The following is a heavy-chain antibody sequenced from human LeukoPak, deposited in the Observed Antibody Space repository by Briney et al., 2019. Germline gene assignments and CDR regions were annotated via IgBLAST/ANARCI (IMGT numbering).Heavy chain of an antibody. CDR3: ARERFIAVALTYFDP. V-gene: IGHV4-61*02. CDR1: GGSISSGSYY. D-gene: IGHD6-19*01. CDR2: IYTSGST. J-gene: IGHJ2*01. Sequence: SETLSLTCTVSGGSISSGSYYWSWIRQPAGKGLEWIGRIYTSGSTNYNPSLKSRVTISVDTSKNQFSLKLSSVTAADTAVYYCARERFIAVALTYFDPWGRGTLVTVSS.